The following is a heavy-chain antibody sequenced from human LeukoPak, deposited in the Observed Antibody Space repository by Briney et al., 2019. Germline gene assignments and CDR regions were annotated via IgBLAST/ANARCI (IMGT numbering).Heavy chain of an antibody. J-gene: IGHJ4*02. CDR1: GFTVSSNY. CDR2: IYSGGST. V-gene: IGHV3-53*01. CDR3: AKRERYCSSTSCYLDY. Sequence: GGSLRLSCAASGFTVSSNYMSWVRQAPGKGLEWVSVIYSGGSTYYADSVKGRFTISRDNSKNTLYLQMNSLRAEDTAVYYCAKRERYCSSTSCYLDYWGQGTLVTVSS. D-gene: IGHD2-2*01.